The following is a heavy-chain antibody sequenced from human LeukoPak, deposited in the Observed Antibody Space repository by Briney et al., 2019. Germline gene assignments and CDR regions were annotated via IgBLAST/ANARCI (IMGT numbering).Heavy chain of an antibody. D-gene: IGHD2-2*01. V-gene: IGHV1-2*02. J-gene: IGHJ5*02. Sequence: ASVKVSCKASGYTFTGYYMHWVRQAPGQGLEWMGWINPNSGGTNYAQKFQGRVTMARDTSISTAYMELSRLRSDDTAVYYCARSGGGYCSSTSCSARWFDPWGQGTLVTVSS. CDR1: GYTFTGYY. CDR2: INPNSGGT. CDR3: ARSGGGYCSSTSCSARWFDP.